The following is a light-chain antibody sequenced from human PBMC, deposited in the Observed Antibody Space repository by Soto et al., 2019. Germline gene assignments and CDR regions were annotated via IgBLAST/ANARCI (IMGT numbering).Light chain of an antibody. CDR2: WAS. CDR1: QSVLYSSNNKNY. CDR3: QQYYSTPS. V-gene: IGKV4-1*01. Sequence: DILMTQSPDSLAVSLGERATINCKSSQSVLYSSNNKNYLAWYQQKPGQPPKLLIYWASTRESGVPDRFSGSGSGTDFTLTISSLQAEDVAVYYCQQYYSTPSFGQGTKVDI. J-gene: IGKJ1*01.